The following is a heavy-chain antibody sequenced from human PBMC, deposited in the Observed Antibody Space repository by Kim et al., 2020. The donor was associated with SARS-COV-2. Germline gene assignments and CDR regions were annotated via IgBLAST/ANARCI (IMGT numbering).Heavy chain of an antibody. J-gene: IGHJ4*02. Sequence: GGSLRLSCAASGFTFSTYSMHWVRQAPGKGLEWVAVISYDGSNKYYADSVKGRFTISRDNSKNTLYLQMNSLRAEDTAVYYCAKGITMVRGVIHYWGQGTRVPVSS. CDR2: ISYDGSNK. V-gene: IGHV3-30*18. CDR3: AKGITMVRGVIHY. D-gene: IGHD3-10*01. CDR1: GFTFSTYS.